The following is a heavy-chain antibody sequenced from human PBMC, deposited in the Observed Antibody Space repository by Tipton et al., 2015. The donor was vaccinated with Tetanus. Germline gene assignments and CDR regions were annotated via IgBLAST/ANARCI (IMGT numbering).Heavy chain of an antibody. J-gene: IGHJ6*02. CDR3: ARDSGSPQTYYYDSSGYYPYYYYGMDV. D-gene: IGHD3-22*01. V-gene: IGHV3-23*01. CDR1: GFTFSDYS. CDR2: IGGSGDDT. Sequence: SLRLSCLVSGFTFSDYSMNWVRQAPGKGLEWVSRIGGSGDDTDYADSVKGRFTIPRDNSKNTLYLQMNTLRAEDTAVYYCARDSGSPQTYYYDSSGYYPYYYYGMDVWGQGTTVTVSS.